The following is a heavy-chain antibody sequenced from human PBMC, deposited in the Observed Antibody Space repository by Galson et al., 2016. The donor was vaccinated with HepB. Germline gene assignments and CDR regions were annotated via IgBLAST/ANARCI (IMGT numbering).Heavy chain of an antibody. CDR2: TYYRSKWVH. Sequence: CAISGDSVSSNSASWSWIRQSPSGGLEWLGRTYYRSKWVHDYALSVKSRISVNPDTSKNQFSLQLSSLTPKDTAVYYCARGRNMGAFDLWGRGTTVTISS. CDR1: GDSVSSNSAS. J-gene: IGHJ3*01. V-gene: IGHV6-1*01. D-gene: IGHD3-16*01. CDR3: ARGRNMGAFDL.